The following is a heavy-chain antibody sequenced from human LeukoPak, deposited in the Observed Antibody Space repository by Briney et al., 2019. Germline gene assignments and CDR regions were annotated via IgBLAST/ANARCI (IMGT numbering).Heavy chain of an antibody. CDR3: ASFTTVTTMDYGMDV. CDR2: MNPNSGNT. V-gene: IGHV1-8*01. Sequence: ASVKVSCKASGYTFTSYDINWVRQATGQGLEWMGWMNPNSGNTGYAQKFQGRVTMTRNTSISTAYMELSSLRSEDTAVYYCASFTTVTTMDYGMDVWGQGTTVTVSS. J-gene: IGHJ6*02. D-gene: IGHD4-17*01. CDR1: GYTFTSYD.